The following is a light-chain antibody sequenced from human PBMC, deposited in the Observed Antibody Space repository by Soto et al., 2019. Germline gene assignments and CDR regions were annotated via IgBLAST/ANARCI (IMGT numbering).Light chain of an antibody. V-gene: IGKV1-13*02. CDR3: QQFNGFPLT. J-gene: IGKJ4*01. Sequence: IQLTQSPSSLSASVGDSVTITCRAGQAIGSALAWYQKRPGKAPKLLLYDASNLEAGVPSRFSGSGSGTDFTLTITSLRPEDFATYYCQQFNGFPLTFGGGTKVQIK. CDR2: DAS. CDR1: QAIGSA.